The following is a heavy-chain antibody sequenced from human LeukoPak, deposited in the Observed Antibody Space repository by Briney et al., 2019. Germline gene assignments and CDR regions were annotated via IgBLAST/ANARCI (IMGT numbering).Heavy chain of an antibody. J-gene: IGHJ6*02. V-gene: IGHV4-59*01. CDR1: GGSISTSY. CDR3: ARGSGRYYYYGVDV. Sequence: PSETLSLTCTVSGGSISTSYWSWIRQPPGKGLEWNGHIYYSGSTSGSTNYNPSLKSRVTLSLDTSKNQFSLQVRSVTAADTAVYYCARGSGRYYYYGVDVWGQGTTVTVSS. D-gene: IGHD7-27*01. CDR2: IYYSGSTSGST.